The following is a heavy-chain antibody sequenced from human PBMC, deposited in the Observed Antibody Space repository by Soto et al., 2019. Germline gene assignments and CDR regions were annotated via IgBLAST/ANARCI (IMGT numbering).Heavy chain of an antibody. CDR1: GYSFTSYW. J-gene: IGHJ6*02. D-gene: IGHD2-21*02. V-gene: IGHV5-51*01. Sequence: GDSLKISCKGSGYSFTSYWIGSVRQMPGKGLEWMGIIYPGDSDTRYSPSFQGQVTISADKSISTAYLQWSSLKASDTAMYYCARKSLRSNYYYYYGMDVWGQGTTVTVSS. CDR2: IYPGDSDT. CDR3: ARKSLRSNYYYYYGMDV.